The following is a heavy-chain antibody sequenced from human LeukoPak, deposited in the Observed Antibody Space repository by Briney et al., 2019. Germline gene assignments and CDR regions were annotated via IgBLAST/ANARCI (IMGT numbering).Heavy chain of an antibody. D-gene: IGHD4-17*01. CDR2: IYYSGST. J-gene: IGHJ6*02. Sequence: SETLSLTCTVSGGSVSSGSYYWSWIRQPPGKGLEWIGYIYYSGSTNYNPSLKSRVTISVDTSKNQFSLKLSSVTAADTAVYYCARASYTVTTDYYGMDVWGQGTTVTVSS. CDR1: GGSVSSGSYY. V-gene: IGHV4-61*01. CDR3: ARASYTVTTDYYGMDV.